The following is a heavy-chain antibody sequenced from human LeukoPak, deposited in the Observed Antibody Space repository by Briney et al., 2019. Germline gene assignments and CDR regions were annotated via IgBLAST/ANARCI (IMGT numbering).Heavy chain of an antibody. J-gene: IGHJ4*02. CDR3: ARVLSGETHYYDSSGYPYYFDY. CDR2: IYDSGST. V-gene: IGHV4-59*01. Sequence: PSETLSLTCTVSGGSIGSYYWSWIRQPPGKGLEWIGYIYDSGSTNYNPSLKSRVTISVDTSKNQFSLKLSSVTAADTAVYYYARVLSGETHYYDSSGYPYYFDYWGQGTLVTVSS. CDR1: GGSIGSYY. D-gene: IGHD3-22*01.